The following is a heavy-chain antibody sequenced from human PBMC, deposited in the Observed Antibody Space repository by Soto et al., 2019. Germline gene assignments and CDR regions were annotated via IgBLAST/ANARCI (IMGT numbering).Heavy chain of an antibody. CDR3: AREERESWVRGVIIHGAYYYYYMDV. J-gene: IGHJ6*03. CDR2: IWYDGSNK. V-gene: IGHV3-33*01. CDR1: GFTFSSYG. D-gene: IGHD3-10*01. Sequence: PGGSLRLSCAASGFTFSSYGMHWVRQAPGKGLEWVAVIWYDGSNKYYADSVKGRFTISRDNSKNTLYLQMNSLRAEDTAVYYCAREERESWVRGVIIHGAYYYYYMDVWGKGTTVTVSS.